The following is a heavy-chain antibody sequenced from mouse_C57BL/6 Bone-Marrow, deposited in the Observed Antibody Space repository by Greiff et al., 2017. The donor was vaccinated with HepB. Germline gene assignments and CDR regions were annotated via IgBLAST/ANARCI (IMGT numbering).Heavy chain of an antibody. CDR3: ARDYYGSSYGDY. J-gene: IGHJ2*01. V-gene: IGHV1-82*01. CDR2: IYPGDGDT. Sequence: VKLQESGPELVKPGASVKISCKASGYAFSSSWMNWVKQRPGKGLEWIGRIYPGDGDTNYNGKFKGKATLTADKSSSTAYMELHSLTSEDSAVYFCARDYYGSSYGDYWGQGTTLTVSS. D-gene: IGHD1-1*01. CDR1: GYAFSSSW.